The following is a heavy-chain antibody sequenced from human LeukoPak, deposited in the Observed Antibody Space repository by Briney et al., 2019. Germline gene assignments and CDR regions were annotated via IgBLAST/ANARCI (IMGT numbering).Heavy chain of an antibody. CDR3: ARDLGQWLVTYYYYGMDV. Sequence: GGSLRLSCAVSGFSVSNNYMNWVRQAPGKGLEWVSSISSSSSYIYYADSVKGRFTISRDNAKNSLYLQMNSLRAEDTAVYYCARDLGQWLVTYYYYGMDVWGQGTTVTVSS. CDR1: GFSVSNNY. D-gene: IGHD6-19*01. V-gene: IGHV3-21*01. CDR2: ISSSSSYI. J-gene: IGHJ6*02.